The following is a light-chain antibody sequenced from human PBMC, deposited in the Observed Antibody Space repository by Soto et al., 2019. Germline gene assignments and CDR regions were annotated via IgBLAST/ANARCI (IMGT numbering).Light chain of an antibody. V-gene: IGLV6-57*01. CDR3: QSYDSSNQV. CDR1: SGSIASNY. J-gene: IGLJ2*01. Sequence: NFMLTQPHSVSESPGKTVTISCTRSSGSIASNYVQWYQQRPRSSPTTVIYEDNQRPSGVPDRFSGSIDSSSNSASLTISRLKTEDEADYSCQSYDSSNQVFGGGTKLTVL. CDR2: EDN.